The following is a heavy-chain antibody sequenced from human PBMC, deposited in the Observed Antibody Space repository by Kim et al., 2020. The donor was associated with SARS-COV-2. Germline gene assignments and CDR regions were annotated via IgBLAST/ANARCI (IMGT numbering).Heavy chain of an antibody. CDR1: GGSFSGYY. V-gene: IGHV4-34*01. CDR3: ARGSIASEVARIRYFDWLPQSTYYYYYGMDV. J-gene: IGHJ6*02. Sequence: SETLSLTCAVYGGSFSGYYWSWIRQPPGKGLEWIGEINHSGSTNYNPSLKSRVTISVDTSKNQFSLKLSSVTAADTAVYYCARGSIASEVARIRYFDWLPQSTYYYYYGMDVWGQGTTVTVSS. CDR2: INHSGST. D-gene: IGHD3-9*01.